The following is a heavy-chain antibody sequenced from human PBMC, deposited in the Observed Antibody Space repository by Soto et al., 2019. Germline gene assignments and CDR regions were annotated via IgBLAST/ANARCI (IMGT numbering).Heavy chain of an antibody. Sequence: QITLKESGPTLVKPTQTLTLTCTFSGFSLSTSGVGVNWIRQPPGKALEWLALIYWGDDKRYIPFLMSRLTNTNDTSKKQVVLTITNMDPMYTASYYCGHILTTVTTTWGQGNLVTGSS. CDR2: IYWGDDK. V-gene: IGHV2-5*02. CDR1: GFSLSTSGVG. CDR3: GHILTTVTTT. D-gene: IGHD4-17*01. J-gene: IGHJ5*02.